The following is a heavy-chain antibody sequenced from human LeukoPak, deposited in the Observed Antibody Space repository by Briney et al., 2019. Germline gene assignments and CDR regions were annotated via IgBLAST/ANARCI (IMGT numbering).Heavy chain of an antibody. V-gene: IGHV4-4*07. CDR3: ARDGPEWEPRYYYMAV. Sequence: SETLSLTCTLSNGSISGYYWSWIRQPAGKGLEWLGRIDISGSPNYSPSFKSRVSMSVDTSKNQFSLNLSSVTAADTAVYYCARDGPEWEPRYYYMAVWGNGTTVTVSS. CDR1: NGSISGYY. D-gene: IGHD1-26*01. J-gene: IGHJ6*03. CDR2: IDISGSP.